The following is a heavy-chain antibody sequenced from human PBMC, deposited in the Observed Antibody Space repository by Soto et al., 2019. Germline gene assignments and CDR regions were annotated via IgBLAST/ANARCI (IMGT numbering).Heavy chain of an antibody. CDR1: GYSFTSYW. V-gene: IGHV5-51*01. D-gene: IGHD6-13*01. J-gene: IGHJ4*02. CDR3: ARHGNYFRASSRWIDY. Sequence: LTISCKGSGYSFTSYWIGWVRQMPGKGLEWMGIIYPGDSDTRYSPSFQGQVTISADKSISTAYMKWSSLKASDTAMYYCARHGNYFRASSRWIDYWGQGTLGTVSS. CDR2: IYPGDSDT.